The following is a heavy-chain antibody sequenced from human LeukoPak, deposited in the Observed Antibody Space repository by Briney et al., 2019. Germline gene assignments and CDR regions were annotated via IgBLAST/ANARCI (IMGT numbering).Heavy chain of an antibody. Sequence: PGGSLRLSCAASGFTFSSYGMSWVRQAPGKGLEWVSAISGGGGSTYYADSVKGRFTISRDNAKNSLYLQMNSLRAEDTAVYYCATTGGMITFGGVIAPPYWGQGTLVTVSS. V-gene: IGHV3-23*01. D-gene: IGHD3-16*02. CDR1: GFTFSSYG. CDR2: ISGGGGST. J-gene: IGHJ4*02. CDR3: ATTGGMITFGGVIAPPY.